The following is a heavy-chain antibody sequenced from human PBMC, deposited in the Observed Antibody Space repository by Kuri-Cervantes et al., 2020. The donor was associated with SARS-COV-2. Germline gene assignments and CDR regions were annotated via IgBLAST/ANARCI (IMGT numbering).Heavy chain of an antibody. Sequence: SEHVPYKASGYNLSELSIHWVRQPPGQGLEWMGGYHPDDGETFYAQKFQGRVTMTEDTSTDTAYMELSSLGSEDTAVYYCVTDLTANNWDPDAFDAWGQGTMVTVSS. D-gene: IGHD1-1*01. CDR3: VTDLTANNWDPDAFDA. J-gene: IGHJ3*01. V-gene: IGHV1-24*01. CDR1: GYNLSELS. CDR2: YHPDDGET.